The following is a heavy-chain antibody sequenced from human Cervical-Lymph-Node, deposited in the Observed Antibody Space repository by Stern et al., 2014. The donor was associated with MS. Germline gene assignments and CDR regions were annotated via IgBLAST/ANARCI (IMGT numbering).Heavy chain of an antibody. CDR3: TRGGVVGANRLDY. J-gene: IGHJ4*02. CDR1: GGSISSDNW. CDR2: IYHSGSD. D-gene: IGHD1-26*01. Sequence: QVQLQESGPGLVKPSGTLSLTCAVSGGSISSDNWWSWVRQPPGKGPEWIGEIYHSGSDNYKPSLKSRVTISVDKSKNQFSLKVRSVTAADTAVYYCTRGGVVGANRLDYWGQGILVTVSS. V-gene: IGHV4-4*02.